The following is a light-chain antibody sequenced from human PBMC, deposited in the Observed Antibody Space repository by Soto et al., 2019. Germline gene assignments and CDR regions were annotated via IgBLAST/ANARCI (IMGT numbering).Light chain of an antibody. CDR2: EGS. CDR3: CSYEGSANV. Sequence: QSALTQPASVSESPGQSSTISCTGTSRDIGSYKFVSWYQHHPGKAPKLMIYEGSKRPSGVSDRFSGSKSGNTASLKISGRQADVEADNYCCSYEGSANVFGTGTKLTVL. J-gene: IGLJ1*01. CDR1: SRDIGSYKF. V-gene: IGLV2-23*03.